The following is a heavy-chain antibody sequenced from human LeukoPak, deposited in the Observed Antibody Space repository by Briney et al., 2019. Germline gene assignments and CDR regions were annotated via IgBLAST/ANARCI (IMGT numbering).Heavy chain of an antibody. CDR2: ISSTGDYI. CDR1: GFTFSSYS. CDR3: ARDLLPDAFDI. J-gene: IGHJ3*02. V-gene: IGHV3-21*01. Sequence: GGSLRLSCAASGFTFSSYSMNWVRQAPGKGLEWVSSISSTGDYIYYAESVKGRFTISRDNAKNSLYLQMNSLRAEDTAVYYCARDLLPDAFDIWGQGTMVTVSS.